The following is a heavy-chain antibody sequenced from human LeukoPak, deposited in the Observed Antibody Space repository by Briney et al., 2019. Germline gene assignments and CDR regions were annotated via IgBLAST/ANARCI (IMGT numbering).Heavy chain of an antibody. J-gene: IGHJ4*02. CDR3: ARMARAYYYDSSGYYYMPPHFDY. D-gene: IGHD3-22*01. Sequence: ASVKVSCKASGGTFSSYAINWVRQAPGQGLEWMGGITPIFGTANYAQKFQGRVTITADESTSTAYMELSSLRSEDTAVYYCARMARAYYYDSSGYYYMPPHFDYWGQGTLVTVSS. CDR2: ITPIFGTA. V-gene: IGHV1-69*13. CDR1: GGTFSSYA.